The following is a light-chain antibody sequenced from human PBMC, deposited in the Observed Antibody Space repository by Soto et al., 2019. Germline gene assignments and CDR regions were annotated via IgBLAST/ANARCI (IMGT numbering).Light chain of an antibody. CDR1: QSVSSSY. CDR2: GAS. Sequence: EIGFTQSPGTLSLSQGERATLSCRASQSVSSSYLAWYQQKPGQAPRLLISGASTRATGLPARFSGSGSGTEFTLTISSLQSEDFAVYYCQQYNNWPGTFGQGTKVDIK. J-gene: IGKJ1*01. V-gene: IGKV3-15*01. CDR3: QQYNNWPGT.